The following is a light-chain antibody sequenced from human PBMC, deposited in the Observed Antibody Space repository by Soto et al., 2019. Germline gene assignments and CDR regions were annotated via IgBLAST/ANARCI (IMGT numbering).Light chain of an antibody. CDR2: EVS. CDR3: SSYTTSNTWV. Sequence: QSALTQPASVSGSPGQSITISCTGTSSDVGAYDYVSWYQQHPGKAPKFMLYEVSNRPSGLSNRFSGSKSGNKASLTISGLQAEDEADYYCSSYTTSNTWVFGGGTKLTVL. V-gene: IGLV2-14*01. J-gene: IGLJ3*02. CDR1: SSDVGAYDY.